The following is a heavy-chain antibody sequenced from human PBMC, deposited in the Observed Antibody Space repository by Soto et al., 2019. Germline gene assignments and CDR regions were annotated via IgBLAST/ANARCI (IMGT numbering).Heavy chain of an antibody. J-gene: IGHJ6*03. CDR1: GGSFSGYY. CDR2: INHSGST. CDR3: ARVYMTTLYYYYYYMDV. D-gene: IGHD4-17*01. V-gene: IGHV4-34*01. Sequence: SETLSLTCAVYGGSFSGYYWSWIRQPPGKGLEWIGEINHSGSTNYNPSLKSRVTISVDTSKNQFSLKLSSVTAADTAVYYCARVYMTTLYYYYYYMDVWGKGTTVTVSS.